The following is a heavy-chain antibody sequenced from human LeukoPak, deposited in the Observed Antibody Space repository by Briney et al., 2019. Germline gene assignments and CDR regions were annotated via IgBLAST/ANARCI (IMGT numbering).Heavy chain of an antibody. D-gene: IGHD3-10*01. CDR1: GFTFSNYT. V-gene: IGHV3-23*01. CDR2: ISGSRGST. Sequence: GGSLRLSCAASGFTFSNYTMNWVRQAPGKGLEWVSAISGSRGSTYYADSVKGRFTISRDNSKNTLYLQMNSLRAEDTAVYYCDRATVIGFGACWGQGTLVTVSS. CDR3: DRATVIGFGAC. J-gene: IGHJ4*02.